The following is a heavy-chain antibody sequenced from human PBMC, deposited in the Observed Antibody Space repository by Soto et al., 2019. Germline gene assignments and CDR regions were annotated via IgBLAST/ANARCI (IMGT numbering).Heavy chain of an antibody. J-gene: IGHJ4*02. V-gene: IGHV4-39*01. CDR2: IYYSGST. Sequence: QLQLQESGPGLVKPSETLSLTCTVSGGSISSSSYYWGWIRQPPGKGLEWIGSIYYSGSTYYNPSLKSRVTISVDTSKNQFSLKLSSVTAADTAVYYCARLTADTMVRGVIIPSFDYWGQGTLVTVSS. CDR1: GGSISSSSYY. D-gene: IGHD3-10*01. CDR3: ARLTADTMVRGVIIPSFDY.